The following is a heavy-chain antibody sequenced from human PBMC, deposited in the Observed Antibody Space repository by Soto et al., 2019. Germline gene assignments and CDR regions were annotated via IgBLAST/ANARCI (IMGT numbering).Heavy chain of an antibody. D-gene: IGHD2-2*01. J-gene: IGHJ6*02. Sequence: PGESLKISCKGSGYSFTIYWISWVRQMPGKGLEWMGRIDPSDSYTNYSPSFQGHVTISADKSISTAYLQWSSLKASDTAMYYCXRQGYCSSASCSHGMDVWGQGTTVTVSS. CDR3: XRQGYCSSASCSHGMDV. CDR1: GYSFTIYW. V-gene: IGHV5-10-1*01. CDR2: IDPSDSYT.